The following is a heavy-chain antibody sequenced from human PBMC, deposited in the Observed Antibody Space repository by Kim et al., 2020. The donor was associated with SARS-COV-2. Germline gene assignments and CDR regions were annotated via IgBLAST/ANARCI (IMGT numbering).Heavy chain of an antibody. J-gene: IGHJ6*02. Sequence: ASVKVSCKASGYTFTSYAMNWVRQAPRQGLEWMGWINTNTGNPTYAQGFTGRFVFSLDTSVSTAYLQISSLKAEDTAVYYCARDLVIAAASKHYYYYGMDVWGQGTTVTVSS. CDR3: ARDLVIAAASKHYYYYGMDV. V-gene: IGHV7-4-1*02. CDR1: GYTFTSYA. CDR2: INTNTGNP. D-gene: IGHD6-13*01.